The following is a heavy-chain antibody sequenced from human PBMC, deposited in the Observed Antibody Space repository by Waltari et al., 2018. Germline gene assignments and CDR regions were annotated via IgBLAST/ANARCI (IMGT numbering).Heavy chain of an antibody. CDR3: TRLRWPLENAFDI. D-gene: IGHD4-17*01. CDR2: IRSKANSYAT. V-gene: IGHV3-73*01. Sequence: ELQLLESGGGLVQPGGSRNLSCAASGFTFSASAITWVRRVSGKGREWVGRIRSKANSYATAYDASVKGRFTISRDDSKNTAYLQMNSLKTEDTAVYYCTRLRWPLENAFDIWGQGTMVTVSS. CDR1: GFTFSASA. J-gene: IGHJ3*02.